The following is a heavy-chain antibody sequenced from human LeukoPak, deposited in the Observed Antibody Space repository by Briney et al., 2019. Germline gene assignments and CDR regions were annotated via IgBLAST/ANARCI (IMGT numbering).Heavy chain of an antibody. J-gene: IGHJ4*02. CDR2: TNHSGST. CDR3: ARDGVVAVDY. V-gene: IGHV4-34*01. Sequence: SETLSLTCAVYGGSFSGYYWSWIRQPPGKGLEWIGETNHSGSTNYNPSLKSRVTISVDTSKNQFSLKLSSVTAADTAVYYCARDGVVAVDYWGQGTLVTVSS. CDR1: GGSFSGYY. D-gene: IGHD2-21*01.